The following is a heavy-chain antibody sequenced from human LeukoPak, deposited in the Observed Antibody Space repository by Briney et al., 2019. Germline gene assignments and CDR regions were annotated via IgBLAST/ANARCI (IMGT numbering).Heavy chain of an antibody. CDR3: SEGYFEPFDH. CDR1: GVSVSTSH. D-gene: IGHD2/OR15-2a*01. Sequence: SETLSLTCNVSGVSVSTSHWNWIRQRPGKGLEWIGCLSYTRKTDYNPSLKSRVSISLGSSNNHFSLKLTSVTAADTAVYYCSEGYFEPFDHWGQGILVTVSS. V-gene: IGHV4-59*02. CDR2: LSYTRKT. J-gene: IGHJ4*02.